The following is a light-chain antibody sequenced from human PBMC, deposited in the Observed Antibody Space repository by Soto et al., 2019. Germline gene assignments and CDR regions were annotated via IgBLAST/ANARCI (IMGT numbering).Light chain of an antibody. V-gene: IGLV1-40*01. CDR3: QSYDRSLSGYV. Sequence: QSVLTQPPSVSGAPGQRVTISCTGSSSNIGAGYDVHWYQQLPGTAPKLLIYGNHNRPSGVPDRFSGSKSGTSASLAITGLQAEDEADYYYQSYDRSLSGYVFGTGTKLTVL. J-gene: IGLJ1*01. CDR1: SSNIGAGYD. CDR2: GNH.